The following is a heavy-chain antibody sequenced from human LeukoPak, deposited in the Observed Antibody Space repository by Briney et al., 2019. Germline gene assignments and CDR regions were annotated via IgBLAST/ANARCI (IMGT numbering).Heavy chain of an antibody. D-gene: IGHD5-24*01. J-gene: IGHJ4*02. Sequence: SETLSLTCAVYGGSFSGYYWSWIRQPPGKGLEWIGEINHSGSTNYNPSLKSRATISVDTSKNQFSLKLSSVTAADTAVYYCARGPEDGYNGDALDYWGQGTLVTVSS. CDR2: INHSGST. CDR1: GGSFSGYY. CDR3: ARGPEDGYNGDALDY. V-gene: IGHV4-34*01.